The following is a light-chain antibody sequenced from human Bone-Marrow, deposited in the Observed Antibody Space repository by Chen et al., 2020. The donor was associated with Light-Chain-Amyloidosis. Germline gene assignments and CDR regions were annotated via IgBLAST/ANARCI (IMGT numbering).Light chain of an antibody. CDR1: DLPTKY. V-gene: IGLV3-25*03. CDR2: RDN. J-gene: IGLJ2*01. CDR3: QSADSSGTYEVI. Sequence: SYELTQPPSVSVSPGQTARITCSGDDLPTKYAYWYQQKPGQAPVLVIHRDNERPSGISERFSGSRSGTTATLTISGVQAEDEADYHCQSADSSGTYEVIFGGGTKLTVL.